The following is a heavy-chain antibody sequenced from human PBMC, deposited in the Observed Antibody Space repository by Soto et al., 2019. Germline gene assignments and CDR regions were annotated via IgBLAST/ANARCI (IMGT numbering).Heavy chain of an antibody. CDR2: IKQDGSEK. CDR1: GFTFSSYW. CDR3: ARDSVVVVTAIPDYYYYGMAV. J-gene: IGHJ6*02. D-gene: IGHD2-21*02. Sequence: GGSLRLSCAASGFTFSSYWMSWVRQAPGKGLEWVANIKQDGSEKYYVDSVKGRFTISRDNAKNSLYLQMNSLRAEDTAVYYCARDSVVVVTAIPDYYYYGMAVWGQGATVTVSS. V-gene: IGHV3-7*01.